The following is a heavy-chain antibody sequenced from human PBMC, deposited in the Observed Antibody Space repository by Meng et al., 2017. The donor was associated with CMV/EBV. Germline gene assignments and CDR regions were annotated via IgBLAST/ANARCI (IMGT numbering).Heavy chain of an antibody. CDR2: INSDGSST. V-gene: IGHV3-74*01. J-gene: IGHJ5*02. CDR3: ARVRIFDFWSGSTDNWFDP. CDR1: GFTFSSYW. Sequence: LSLTCAASGFTFSSYWMHWVRQAPGKGLVWVSRINSDGSSTSYADSVKGRFTISRDNAKNTLYLQMNSLRAEDTAVYYCARVRIFDFWSGSTDNWFDPWGQGTLVTVSS. D-gene: IGHD3-3*01.